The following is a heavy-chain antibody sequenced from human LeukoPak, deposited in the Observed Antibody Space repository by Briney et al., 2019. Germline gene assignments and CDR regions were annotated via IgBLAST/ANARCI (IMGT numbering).Heavy chain of an antibody. Sequence: PGGSLRLSCVASGFSFSAYGFHWVRQAPGKGLEWLAVVWYDGANKYYADSVKGRFTISRDNSNNTLSLVMSSLRAEDTAVYFCSRDSLSWWAGNYYYMDVWGKGTTVTVSS. CDR2: VWYDGANK. V-gene: IGHV3-33*01. CDR3: SRDSLSWWAGNYYYMDV. J-gene: IGHJ6*03. D-gene: IGHD2-8*02. CDR1: GFSFSAYG.